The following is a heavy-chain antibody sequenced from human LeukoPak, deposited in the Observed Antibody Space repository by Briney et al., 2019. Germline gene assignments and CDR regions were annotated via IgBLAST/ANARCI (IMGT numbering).Heavy chain of an antibody. CDR1: GFTFSTYG. J-gene: IGHJ5*02. CDR3: AKEHMVRGVIYYFDP. D-gene: IGHD3-10*01. V-gene: IGHV3-30*18. Sequence: GGSLRLSCAASGFTFSTYGMHWVRQTPGKGLEWVAVISYDGSDKYYADSVKGRFTISRDNSKNALYLQMNSLRAEDAAVYYCAKEHMVRGVIYYFDPWGQGALVTVSS. CDR2: ISYDGSDK.